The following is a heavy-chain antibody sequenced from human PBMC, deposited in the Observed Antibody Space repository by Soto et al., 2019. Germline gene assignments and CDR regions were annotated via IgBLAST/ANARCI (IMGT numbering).Heavy chain of an antibody. CDR3: AKDPLVSGQARYMGV. D-gene: IGHD1-26*01. V-gene: IGHV3-23*01. Sequence: EVQLLESGGGLVQPGGSLRLSCAASGFTFSSYAMNWVRQAPGKGLEWVSAISGSGDSTYYADSVKGRFTISRANSNNTLYLQMNSLRAEDTAVYYCAKDPLVSGQARYMGVWGKGTTVTVSS. CDR2: ISGSGDST. CDR1: GFTFSSYA. J-gene: IGHJ6*03.